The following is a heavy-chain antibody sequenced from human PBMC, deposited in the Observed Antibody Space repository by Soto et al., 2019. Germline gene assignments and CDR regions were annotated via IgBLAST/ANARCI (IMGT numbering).Heavy chain of an antibody. V-gene: IGHV5-51*01. Sequence: EVQLVQSGAEVKKPGESLKISCKGSGYSFTSYWIGWVRQMPGKGLEWMGIIYPGDSDTRYSPSFQGQVTISADKSIITAYLQWSSLKASDTAMYYCARGYYYDSSGYYYDYWGQGTLVTVSS. D-gene: IGHD3-22*01. J-gene: IGHJ4*02. CDR3: ARGYYYDSSGYYYDY. CDR2: IYPGDSDT. CDR1: GYSFTSYW.